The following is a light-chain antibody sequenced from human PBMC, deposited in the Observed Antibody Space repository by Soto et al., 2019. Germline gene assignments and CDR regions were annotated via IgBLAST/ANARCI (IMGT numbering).Light chain of an antibody. V-gene: IGLV8-61*01. CDR3: VLYMGSGISV. Sequence: QTVVTQEPSFSVSPGGTVTLTCGLSSGSVSTSSYPSWYQQTPGQAPRTLIYSTNTRSSGVPDRFSGSILGNKAALTITGAQADDESDYYCVLYMGSGISVFGGGTQLTVL. J-gene: IGLJ2*01. CDR1: SGSVSTSSY. CDR2: STN.